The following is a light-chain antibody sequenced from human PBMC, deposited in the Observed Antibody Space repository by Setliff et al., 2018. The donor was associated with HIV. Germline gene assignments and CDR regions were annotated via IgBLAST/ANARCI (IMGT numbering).Light chain of an antibody. Sequence: QSALTQPPSASGTPGQRVTISCSGSSSNIVGNIVNWYQHLPGTAPKLLIYRNNQRPSGVPDRFSGSKSGTSASLAISGLQSEDEADYYCATWDDSLNGNVFGSGTKVTVL. J-gene: IGLJ1*01. CDR2: RNN. CDR3: ATWDDSLNGNV. CDR1: SSNIVGNI. V-gene: IGLV1-44*01.